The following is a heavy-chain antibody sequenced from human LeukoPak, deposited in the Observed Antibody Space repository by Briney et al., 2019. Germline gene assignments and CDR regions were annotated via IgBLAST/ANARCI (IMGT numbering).Heavy chain of an antibody. CDR2: ISWNSGSI. J-gene: IGHJ4*02. V-gene: IGHV3-9*01. CDR1: GFIFNDYA. Sequence: GGSLRLSCAASGFIFNDYAMHWVRQAPGKGLEWVSGISWNSGSIGYADSVKGRFTISRDNAKNSLYLQMNSLRAEDTALYYCAKDTRYYDILTGYYGGYFDYRGQGTLVTVSS. CDR3: AKDTRYYDILTGYYGGYFDY. D-gene: IGHD3-9*01.